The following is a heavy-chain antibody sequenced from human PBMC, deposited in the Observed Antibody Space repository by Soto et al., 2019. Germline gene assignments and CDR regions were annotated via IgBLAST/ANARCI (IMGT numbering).Heavy chain of an antibody. CDR3: ARLTHYYFEDTFDY. Sequence: SETLSLTCTVSGVSVNSGSYYWSWIRQPPGKGLEWIGYFFSSDNTRYNPSLKSRVTVSIDTPKNQFSLKLSSVTAADTAVYFCARLTHYYFEDTFDYWGQGTLVTVSS. V-gene: IGHV4-61*01. CDR1: GVSVNSGSYY. CDR2: FFSSDNT. D-gene: IGHD3-9*01. J-gene: IGHJ4*02.